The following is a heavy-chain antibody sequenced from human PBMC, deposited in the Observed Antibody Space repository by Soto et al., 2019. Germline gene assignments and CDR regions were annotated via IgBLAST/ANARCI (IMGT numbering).Heavy chain of an antibody. Sequence: GASVKVSCKASGYTFTSYDINWVRQAPGQGLEWMGRIIPILGIANYAQKFQGRVTITADKSTSTAYMELSSLRSEDTAVYYCARARREHSYGHFDYWGQGTLVTVSS. CDR1: GYTFTSYD. V-gene: IGHV1-69*04. D-gene: IGHD5-18*01. CDR2: IIPILGIA. CDR3: ARARREHSYGHFDY. J-gene: IGHJ4*02.